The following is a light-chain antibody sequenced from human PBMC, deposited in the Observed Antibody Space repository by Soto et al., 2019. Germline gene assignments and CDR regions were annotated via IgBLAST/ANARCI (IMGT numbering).Light chain of an antibody. V-gene: IGKV1-33*01. CDR2: DAS. CDR1: QGISNY. J-gene: IGKJ2*01. CDR3: PQYYDLPYT. Sequence: DIQMTQSPSSLSASVGDRVTIPCQASQGISNYLNWYQQNPGKAPKLLIHDASNLETGDPSRFSGSRSGTDFTFTISSLQPEDVATYYCPQYYDLPYTFGQGTKLELK.